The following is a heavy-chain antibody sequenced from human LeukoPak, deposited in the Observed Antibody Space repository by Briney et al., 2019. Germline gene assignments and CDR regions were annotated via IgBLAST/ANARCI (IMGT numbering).Heavy chain of an antibody. Sequence: PGGSPRLSCVASGLTFSGQWLNWVRQAPGQGLEWVANIKHDGREKYYVDSVKGRFTISRDDGQNSLSLHMNTVRAEDTAVYYCARIKSRRFDSFGQGTLVTVSS. CDR1: GLTFSGQW. J-gene: IGHJ4*02. CDR2: IKHDGREK. V-gene: IGHV3-7*01. CDR3: ARIKSRRFDS.